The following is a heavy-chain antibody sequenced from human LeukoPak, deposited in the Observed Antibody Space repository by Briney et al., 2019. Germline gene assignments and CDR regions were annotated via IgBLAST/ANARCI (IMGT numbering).Heavy chain of an antibody. CDR3: ARRRASYSGSSFRIARNYYFDY. D-gene: IGHD6-6*01. CDR1: GGSISSSSYY. Sequence: SETLSLTCTVSGGSISSSSYYWGWIRQPPGKGLEWIGSIYYSGSTYYNPSLKSRVTISVDTSKNQFSLKLSSVTAADTAVYYCARRRASYSGSSFRIARNYYFDYWGQGTLVTVSS. CDR2: IYYSGST. J-gene: IGHJ4*02. V-gene: IGHV4-39*01.